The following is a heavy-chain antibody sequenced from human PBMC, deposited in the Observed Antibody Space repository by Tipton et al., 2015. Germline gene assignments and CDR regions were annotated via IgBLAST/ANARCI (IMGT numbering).Heavy chain of an antibody. CDR3: ARGQLWFTVAHN. V-gene: IGHV4-38-2*01. CDR2: IFHSGST. CDR1: AYSISSDYY. Sequence: TLSLTCAVSAYSISSDYYWGWIRQPPGKGLEWIGSIFHSGSTFYNPSLESRVTISVDTSKNQFSLKLSSVTAADTAVYYCARGQLWFTVAHNWGQGSLVTVSS. J-gene: IGHJ1*01. D-gene: IGHD5-18*01.